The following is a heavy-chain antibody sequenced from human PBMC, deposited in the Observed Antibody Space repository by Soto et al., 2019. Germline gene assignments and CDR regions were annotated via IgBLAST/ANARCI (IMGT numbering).Heavy chain of an antibody. J-gene: IGHJ4*02. CDR2: ISAYTGKA. V-gene: IGHV1-18*04. CDR1: GYVYISYG. Sequence: QVQLVQSGPEVKKPGASVKVSCKTSGYVYISYGISWVRQAPGHGLEWVGWISAYTGKADYAQKFQGRVTMTTETSTSTAFLELRSLRSDDTAVYYCARDQRYYGSGSYDSDSWGQGTLVTVSS. CDR3: ARDQRYYGSGSYDSDS. D-gene: IGHD3-10*01.